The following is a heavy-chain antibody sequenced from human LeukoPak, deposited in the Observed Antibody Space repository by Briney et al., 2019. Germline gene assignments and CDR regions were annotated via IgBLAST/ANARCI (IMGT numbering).Heavy chain of an antibody. V-gene: IGHV3-23*01. CDR2: ISGSGGST. Sequence: GGSLRLSCAASGFTFSSYAMSWVRQAPGKGLEWVSAISGSGGSTYYADSVKGRFTISRDNSKNTLYLQMISLRAEDTAVYYCAKAPYGTVGYVPYFDYWGQGTLVTVSS. J-gene: IGHJ4*02. CDR1: GFTFSSYA. CDR3: AKAPYGTVGYVPYFDY. D-gene: IGHD5-12*01.